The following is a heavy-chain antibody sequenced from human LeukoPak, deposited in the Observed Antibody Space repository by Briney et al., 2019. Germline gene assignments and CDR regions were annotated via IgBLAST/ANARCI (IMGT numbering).Heavy chain of an antibody. J-gene: IGHJ4*02. CDR1: GYSFTSYW. CDR3: ARHIRDSSVSSEYDY. Sequence: GESLKISCKGSGYSFTSYWIGWVRQMPGKGLEWMGIIYPGDSDTRYSPSFQGQVTISADKSISTAYLQWSSLKASDTAMYYCARHIRDSSVSSEYDYWGQGTLVTVSS. V-gene: IGHV5-51*01. D-gene: IGHD3-22*01. CDR2: IYPGDSDT.